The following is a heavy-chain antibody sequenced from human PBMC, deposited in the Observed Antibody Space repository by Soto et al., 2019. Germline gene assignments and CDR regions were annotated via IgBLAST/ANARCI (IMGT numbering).Heavy chain of an antibody. D-gene: IGHD3-3*01. CDR3: ARGRGSRELRFLEWLSAYYGMDV. J-gene: IGHJ6*02. V-gene: IGHV1-2*02. CDR1: GYTFTGYY. CDR2: INPNSGGT. Sequence: ASVKVSCKASGYTFTGYYMHWVRQAPGQGLEWMGWINPNSGGTNYAQKFQGRVTMTRDPSISTAYMELSRLGSDDTAVYYCARGRGSRELRFLEWLSAYYGMDVWGQGTTVTVSS.